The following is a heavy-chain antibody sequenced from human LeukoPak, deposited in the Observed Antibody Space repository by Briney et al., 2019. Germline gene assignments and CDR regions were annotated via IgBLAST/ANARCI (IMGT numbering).Heavy chain of an antibody. D-gene: IGHD3-22*01. V-gene: IGHV3-64D*09. CDR2: MSSNGGST. J-gene: IGHJ6*02. CDR3: VKEEYYYDSSGYLYYYYYGMDV. CDR1: GFNFSRYT. Sequence: GGSLRLSCSASGFNFSRYTMHWVRQAPGKGLEYVSAMSSNGGSTYYADSVKGRFTISRDNSKNTLYLQMSSLRAGDTAVYYCVKEEYYYDSSGYLYYYYYGMDVWGQGTTVTVSS.